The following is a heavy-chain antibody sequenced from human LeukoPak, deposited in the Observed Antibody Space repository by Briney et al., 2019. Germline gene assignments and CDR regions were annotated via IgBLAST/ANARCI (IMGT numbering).Heavy chain of an antibody. CDR1: GFTFSSCA. CDR3: AKLNTPIFGVVLGAFDI. D-gene: IGHD3-3*01. J-gene: IGHJ3*02. Sequence: GGSLRLSCAASGFTFSSCAMNWVRQAPGKGLEWVSAISGSGGNTYYADSVKGRFTISRDNSKNMLYVQMNSLRAEDTAVYYCAKLNTPIFGVVLGAFDIWGQGTMVTVSS. V-gene: IGHV3-23*01. CDR2: ISGSGGNT.